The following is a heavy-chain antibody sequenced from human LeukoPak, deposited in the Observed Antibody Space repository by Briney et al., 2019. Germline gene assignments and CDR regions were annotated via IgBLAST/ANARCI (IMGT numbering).Heavy chain of an antibody. Sequence: ASVKVSCKTSGYTFNAYYMHWVRQAPGQGLEWMGWINPNSGGSNYAQKFQGRVTMTRDTSISTAYMEMSSLTSDDTAVYYCARSARHCNNGVCFTDYYIDLWGKGTTVIVSS. CDR2: INPNSGGS. D-gene: IGHD2-8*01. CDR1: GYTFNAYY. J-gene: IGHJ6*03. V-gene: IGHV1-2*02. CDR3: ARSARHCNNGVCFTDYYIDL.